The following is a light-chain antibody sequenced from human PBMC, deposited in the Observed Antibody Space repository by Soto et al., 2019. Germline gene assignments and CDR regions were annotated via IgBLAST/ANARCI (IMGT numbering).Light chain of an antibody. CDR2: GNS. CDR1: RSSIGAGFD. V-gene: IGLV1-40*01. J-gene: IGLJ2*01. CDR3: QSYDSGLSGVI. Sequence: QSVLTQPPAVAGAPGQTVTISCTGRRSSIGAGFDVHWYQHLPGTAPKRLIYGNSNRPSGVPDRFSASRSGTSASLAITGLQAEDEADYYCQSYDSGLSGVIFGGGTKLTVL.